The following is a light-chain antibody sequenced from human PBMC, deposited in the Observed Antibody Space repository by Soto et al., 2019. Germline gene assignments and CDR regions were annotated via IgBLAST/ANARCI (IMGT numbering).Light chain of an antibody. Sequence: QSALTQPASVSGSHGQSITISCTGTSSDVGSYDLVSWCQQHPGKAPKLMIFEGDKRPSGVSHRFSGSTSANTASLTISGLQAEDEADYYCYSYARTSTYVIFGGGTKLTVL. J-gene: IGLJ2*01. CDR2: EGD. CDR1: SSDVGSYDL. CDR3: YSYARTSTYVI. V-gene: IGLV2-23*01.